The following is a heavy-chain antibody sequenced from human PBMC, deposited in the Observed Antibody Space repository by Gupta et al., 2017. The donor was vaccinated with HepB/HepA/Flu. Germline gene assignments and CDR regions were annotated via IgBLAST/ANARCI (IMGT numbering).Heavy chain of an antibody. V-gene: IGHV3-74*01. Sequence: EVQLVESGGGLVRPGGSLRLSCAASGFTFSRYWMHWVRQAPGKGLVWVSRISGDGSYTSYVDSAKGRFTISRDSAKNTLYLQMNNLRAEDTAVYYCARDMSGGALPFDFWGQGTLVTVSS. CDR3: ARDMSGGALPFDF. CDR1: GFTFSRYW. J-gene: IGHJ4*02. CDR2: ISGDGSYT. D-gene: IGHD6-25*01.